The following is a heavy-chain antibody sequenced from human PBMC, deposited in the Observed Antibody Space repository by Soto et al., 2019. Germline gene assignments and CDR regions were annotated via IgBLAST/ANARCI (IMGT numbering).Heavy chain of an antibody. Sequence: WGSLILTWVASVFTFRGYVMPWVRQAPGRGLEWVALISYDGSIKYYADSVRGRFTISRDNSKNTLYLQMNSLRSEDTAVYYCANSEYSRYKNIDVWGQGTTVTVSS. V-gene: IGHV3-30*18. D-gene: IGHD5-18*01. CDR3: ANSEYSRYKNIDV. CDR2: ISYDGSIK. CDR1: VFTFRGYV. J-gene: IGHJ6*02.